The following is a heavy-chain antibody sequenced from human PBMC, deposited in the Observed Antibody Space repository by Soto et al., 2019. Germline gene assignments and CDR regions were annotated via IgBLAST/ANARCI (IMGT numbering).Heavy chain of an antibody. Sequence: GGSLSLSCAASGFTFSSYSMIWVRQAPGKGLEWVSSISGDSNYISYADSVKGRFTISRDNAKNSLSLPMNSLRAEDTAVYYCTRRVELTVGEPTAPTRYWGQRTLLTVST. CDR3: TRRVELTVGEPTAPTRY. CDR2: ISGDSNYI. J-gene: IGHJ4*02. CDR1: GFTFSSYS. V-gene: IGHV3-21*01. D-gene: IGHD2-21*01.